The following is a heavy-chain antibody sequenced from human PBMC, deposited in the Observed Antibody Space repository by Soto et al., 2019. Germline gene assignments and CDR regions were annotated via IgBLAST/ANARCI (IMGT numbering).Heavy chain of an antibody. CDR1: DGSISSYY. Sequence: SETLSLTCTVSDGSISSYYWSWIRQPPGKGLEWIGYIYYSGSTNYNPSLKGRFTISRDNAKNSLYLQMNSLRAEDTAVYYCARESGSYFLGLDYWGQGTLVTVS. V-gene: IGHV4-59*12. CDR2: IYYSGST. CDR3: ARESGSYFLGLDY. J-gene: IGHJ4*02. D-gene: IGHD1-26*01.